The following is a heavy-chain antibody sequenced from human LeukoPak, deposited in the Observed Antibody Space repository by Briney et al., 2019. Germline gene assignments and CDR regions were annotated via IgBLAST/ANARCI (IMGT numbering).Heavy chain of an antibody. V-gene: IGHV1-8*01. CDR2: MNPNSGNT. CDR3: ARPPNYSNYGGYYYYYMDV. J-gene: IGHJ6*03. Sequence: ASVKVSCKASGYTFTSYDINWVRQATGQGLEWMGWMNPNSGNTGYAQKFQGRVTMTRNTSISTAHMELSSLRSEDTAVYYCARPPNYSNYGGYYYYYMDVWGKGTTVAVSS. CDR1: GYTFTSYD. D-gene: IGHD4-11*01.